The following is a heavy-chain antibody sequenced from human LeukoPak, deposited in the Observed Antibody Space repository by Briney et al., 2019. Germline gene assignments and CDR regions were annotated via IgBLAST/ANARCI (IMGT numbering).Heavy chain of an antibody. J-gene: IGHJ3*02. CDR1: GGYISSYY. V-gene: IGHV4-59*01. CDR2: IYYSGST. CDR3: ARSKAFDI. Sequence: SETLSLTCTVSGGYISSYYWSWIRQPPGKGLEWIGYIYYSGSTNYNPSLKSRVTISVDTSKNQFSLKLSSVTAADTAVYYCARSKAFDIWGQGTMVTVSS.